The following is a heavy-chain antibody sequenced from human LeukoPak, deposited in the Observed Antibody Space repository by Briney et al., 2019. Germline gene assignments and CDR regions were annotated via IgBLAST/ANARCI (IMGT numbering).Heavy chain of an antibody. J-gene: IGHJ4*02. V-gene: IGHV4-34*01. CDR3: ARSYRYSNHFDY. Sequence: SETLSLTCAVYGGSFSGYYWSWIRQPPGKGLEWIGEIDHSGSTNYNPSLKSRVTISVDTSKNQFSLKLSSVTAADTAVYYCARSYRYSNHFDYWGQGTLVTVSS. CDR2: IDHSGST. CDR1: GGSFSGYY. D-gene: IGHD4-11*01.